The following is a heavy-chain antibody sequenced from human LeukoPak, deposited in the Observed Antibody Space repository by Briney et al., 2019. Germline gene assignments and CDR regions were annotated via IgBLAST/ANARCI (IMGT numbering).Heavy chain of an antibody. CDR2: IYHSGST. D-gene: IGHD3-16*01. CDR1: GGSISSGGYS. CDR3: ARVWGFIGAFDI. Sequence: SETLSLTCAVSGGSISSGGYSWSWIRQPPGKGLEWIGYIYHSGSTYYNPSLKSRVTISVDRSKNQFSLKLSSVTAADTAVYYCARVWGFIGAFDIWGQGTMVTVSS. V-gene: IGHV4-30-2*01. J-gene: IGHJ3*02.